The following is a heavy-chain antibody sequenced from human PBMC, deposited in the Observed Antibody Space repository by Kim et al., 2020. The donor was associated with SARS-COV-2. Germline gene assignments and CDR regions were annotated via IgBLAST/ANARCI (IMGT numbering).Heavy chain of an antibody. V-gene: IGHV3-23*01. CDR2: ISGSGGST. J-gene: IGHJ6*02. Sequence: GGSLRLSCAASGFTFSSYAMSWVRQAPGKGLEWVSAISGSGGSTYYADSVKGRFTISRDNSKNTLYLQMNSLRAEDTAVYYCAKGPPWGGYSGYDYFSGWGVGGMDVWGQGTTVTVSS. D-gene: IGHD5-12*01. CDR3: AKGPPWGGYSGYDYFSGWGVGGMDV. CDR1: GFTFSSYA.